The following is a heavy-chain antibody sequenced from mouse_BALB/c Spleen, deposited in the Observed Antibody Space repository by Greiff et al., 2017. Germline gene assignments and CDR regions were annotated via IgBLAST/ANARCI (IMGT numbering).Heavy chain of an antibody. CDR1: GYSFTGYT. CDR2: INPYNGGT. J-gene: IGHJ4*01. V-gene: IGHV1-18*01. CDR3: AREGTFSSGYPDYYAMDY. D-gene: IGHD3-1*01. Sequence: EVQLQQSGPELVKPGASMKISCKASGYSFTGYTMNWVKQSHGKNLEWIGLINPYNGGTSYNQKFKGKATLTVDKSSSTAYMELLSLTSEDSAVYYCAREGTFSSGYPDYYAMDYWGQGTSVTVSS.